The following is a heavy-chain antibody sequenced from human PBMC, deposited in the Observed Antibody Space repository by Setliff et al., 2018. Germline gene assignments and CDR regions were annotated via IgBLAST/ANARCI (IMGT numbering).Heavy chain of an antibody. CDR2: INPSGTT. CDR1: GGPFSDYY. Sequence: PSETLSLTCTFYGGPFSDYYWGWVRQTPGKGLEWIAEINPSGTTNYIPSLKSRLTISVDTSRNQFSLKLTSVTAADTAVYFCARDPGFHSGTWCLGDWGQGTQVTVSS. D-gene: IGHD2-8*01. V-gene: IGHV4-34*01. J-gene: IGHJ4*02. CDR3: ARDPGFHSGTWCLGD.